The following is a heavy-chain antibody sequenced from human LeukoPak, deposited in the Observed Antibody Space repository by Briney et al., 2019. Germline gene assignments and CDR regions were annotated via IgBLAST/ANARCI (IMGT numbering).Heavy chain of an antibody. D-gene: IGHD2-15*01. CDR1: GYSFTSYW. V-gene: IGHV5-51*03. Sequence: GESLEISCKGSGYSFTSYWIGWVRQMPGKGPEWMGIIYPGDSDTRYSPSFQGQVTISADKAISTAYLQWSSLKASDTAMYYCAGGYCSGGSCYWFDPWGQGTLVTVSS. J-gene: IGHJ5*02. CDR3: AGGYCSGGSCYWFDP. CDR2: IYPGDSDT.